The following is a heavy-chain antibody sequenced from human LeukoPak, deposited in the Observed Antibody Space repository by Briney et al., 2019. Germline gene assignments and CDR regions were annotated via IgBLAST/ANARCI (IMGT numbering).Heavy chain of an antibody. CDR1: GFNFSRYS. D-gene: IGHD6-19*01. Sequence: PGGSLRHSCEASGFNFSRYSMNWVRQAPGQGLEWVSSISTSGDSTYYAGSVKGRFTISRDNAKNSLFLQMSSLRVDDTAVYYCARGLAVAGDYWGQGALVAVSS. J-gene: IGHJ4*02. CDR2: ISTSGDST. V-gene: IGHV3-21*01. CDR3: ARGLAVAGDY.